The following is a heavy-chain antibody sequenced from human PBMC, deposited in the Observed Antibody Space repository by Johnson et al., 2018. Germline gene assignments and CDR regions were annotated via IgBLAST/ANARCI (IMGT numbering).Heavy chain of an antibody. CDR2: MNPNSGNT. V-gene: IGHV1-8*01. CDR1: GYTFTSYD. CDR3: ARGAPGWKQQLGLRSAYYYDSSGYPYYYYMDV. J-gene: IGHJ6*03. D-gene: IGHD3-22*01. Sequence: QVQLQQGGAEVKKPGASVKVSCKASGYTFTSYDINWVRQATGQGLEWMGWMNPNSGNTGYAQKFQGRDTMTRNTSISTAYMALSSLRSEDTAVYYCARGAPGWKQQLGLRSAYYYDSSGYPYYYYMDVWGKGTTVTVSS.